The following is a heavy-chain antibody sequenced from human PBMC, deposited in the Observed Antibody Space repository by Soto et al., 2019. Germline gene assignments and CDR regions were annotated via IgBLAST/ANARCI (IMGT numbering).Heavy chain of an antibody. V-gene: IGHV4-39*01. J-gene: IGHJ4*02. Sequence: QLQLQESGPGLVKPSETLSLTCTVSGGSISSSSYYWGWIRQPPGKGLEWIGSIYYSGSTYYNPSLKSRVTISVDTSKNQFSLKLSSVTAADTAVYYCARHNGVTGTILYYFDYWGQGTLVTVSS. D-gene: IGHD1-20*01. CDR3: ARHNGVTGTILYYFDY. CDR1: GGSISSSSYY. CDR2: IYYSGST.